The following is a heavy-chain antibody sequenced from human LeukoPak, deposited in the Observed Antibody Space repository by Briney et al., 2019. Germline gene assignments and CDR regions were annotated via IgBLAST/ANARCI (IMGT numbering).Heavy chain of an antibody. CDR3: ARADRSYYYGSGSYSDY. V-gene: IGHV1-8*03. D-gene: IGHD3-10*01. Sequence: ASVKVSCKASGYTSTSYDINWVRQATGQGLEWMGWINPNSGNTGYAQKFQGGVTITRNTSISTAYMELSSLRSEDTAVYYCARADRSYYYGSGSYSDYWGQGTLVTVSS. CDR1: GYTSTSYD. CDR2: INPNSGNT. J-gene: IGHJ4*02.